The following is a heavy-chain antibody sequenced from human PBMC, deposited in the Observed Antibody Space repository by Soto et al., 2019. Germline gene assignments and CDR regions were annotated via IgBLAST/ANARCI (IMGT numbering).Heavy chain of an antibody. CDR3: ARRGYYETSGYKSNYYAMDV. V-gene: IGHV3-48*03. D-gene: IGHD3-22*01. CDR2: ISTSGGTI. J-gene: IGHJ6*02. CDR1: GFTFSHYE. Sequence: GGSLRLSCAASGFTFSHYEMNWVRQAPGKGLEWVSHISTSGGTIYYADSVKGRFTISRDNGKNSLNLQMNSLRAEDTAVYYCARRGYYETSGYKSNYYAMDVWGQGTTVTVSS.